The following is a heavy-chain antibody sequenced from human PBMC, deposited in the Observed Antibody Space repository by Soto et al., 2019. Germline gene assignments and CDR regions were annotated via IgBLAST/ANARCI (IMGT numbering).Heavy chain of an antibody. V-gene: IGHV4-34*01. D-gene: IGHD1-20*01. Sequence: SETLSLTCAVYGGSFSGYYWSWIRQPPGKGLEWIGEINHSGSTNYNPSLKSRVTISVDTSKNQFSLKLSSVTAADTAVYYCARGRITGTTGFDPWGQGTLVTVSS. CDR1: GGSFSGYY. CDR2: INHSGST. CDR3: ARGRITGTTGFDP. J-gene: IGHJ5*02.